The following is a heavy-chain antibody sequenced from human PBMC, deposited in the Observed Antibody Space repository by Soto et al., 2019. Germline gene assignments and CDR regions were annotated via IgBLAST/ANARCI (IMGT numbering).Heavy chain of an antibody. D-gene: IGHD1-26*01. V-gene: IGHV1-3*01. CDR2: INAGNGNT. CDR3: ARIATTRLNYYYYGMDV. CDR1: GYTFTSYA. Sequence: ASVKVCCKASGYTFTSYAMHWVRQAPGQRLEWMGWINAGNGNTKYSQKFQGRVTITRDTSASTAYMELSSLRSEDTAVYYCARIATTRLNYYYYGMDVWGQGTTVTVSS. J-gene: IGHJ6*02.